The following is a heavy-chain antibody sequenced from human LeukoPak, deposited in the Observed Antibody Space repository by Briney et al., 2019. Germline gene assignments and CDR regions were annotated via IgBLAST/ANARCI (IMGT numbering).Heavy chain of an antibody. CDR1: GFTFDDYA. CDR3: ARVLDRGGYSLSVLRY. J-gene: IGHJ4*02. D-gene: IGHD3-22*01. Sequence: GGSLRLSCAASGFTFDDYAMHWVRQAPGKGLEWVSGISWNSGSIGYADSVKGRFTISRDNSKNTLYLQMNSLRAEDTAVYYCARVLDRGGYSLSVLRYWGQGTLVTVSS. V-gene: IGHV3-9*01. CDR2: ISWNSGSI.